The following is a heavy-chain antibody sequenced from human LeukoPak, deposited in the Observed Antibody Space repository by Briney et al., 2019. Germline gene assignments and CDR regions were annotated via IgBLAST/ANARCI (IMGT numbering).Heavy chain of an antibody. CDR2: LSSNSAYR. D-gene: IGHD2-2*03. V-gene: IGHV3-21*03. CDR3: AKDGYCSSTSCYALYYFDY. J-gene: IGHJ4*02. CDR1: GFDFNIYS. Sequence: GGSLRLSCAASGFDFNIYSMAWVRQVPGKGLEWVSSLSSNSAYRYYADSLKGRFTVSRDNAKNTLYLQMNSLRAEDTAVYYCAKDGYCSSTSCYALYYFDYWGQGTLVTVSS.